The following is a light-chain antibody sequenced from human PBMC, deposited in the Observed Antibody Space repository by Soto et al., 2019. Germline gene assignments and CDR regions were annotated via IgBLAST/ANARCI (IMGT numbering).Light chain of an antibody. J-gene: IGLJ1*01. V-gene: IGLV2-14*01. CDR3: SSYTSSSIHYV. CDR2: EVS. CDR1: SSDVGGYNY. Sequence: QSFLTQPASVSGSPGQSITISCTGTSSDVGGYNYVSWYQQHPGKAPKLMIYEVSNRPSGVSNRFSGSKSGNTASLTISGLQAEDEADYYCSSYTSSSIHYVFGTGTKVTVL.